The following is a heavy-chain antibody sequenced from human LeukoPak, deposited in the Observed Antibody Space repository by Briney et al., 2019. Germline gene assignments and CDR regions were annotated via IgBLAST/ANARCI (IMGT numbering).Heavy chain of an antibody. Sequence: SETLSLTCNVSGGAVRVHCRSWIRQPPGKGLEWSGYIYHIGTAYYNPSVKTRATISVDTSKTQFSLSLTSVTAADTAVYYRAKTFYDYGGSVDSMYWYFKLWGRGNLVTVSS. V-gene: IGHV4-59*02. CDR3: AKTFYDYGGSVDSMYWYFKL. D-gene: IGHD4-23*01. CDR2: IYHIGTA. CDR1: GGAVRVHC. J-gene: IGHJ2*01.